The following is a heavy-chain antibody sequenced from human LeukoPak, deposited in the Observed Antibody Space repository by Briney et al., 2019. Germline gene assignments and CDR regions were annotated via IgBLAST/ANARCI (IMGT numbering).Heavy chain of an antibody. CDR2: ISGSGIST. Sequence: GGPLRLSCAASGFTFSSYAMSWVRQAPGKGLEWVSAISGSGISTDSADSVKGRFTISRDNSKNTLYLQINSLRAEDTAVYYCAKDALPADIWGQGTMVTVSS. V-gene: IGHV3-23*01. J-gene: IGHJ3*02. CDR1: GFTFSSYA. CDR3: AKDALPADI.